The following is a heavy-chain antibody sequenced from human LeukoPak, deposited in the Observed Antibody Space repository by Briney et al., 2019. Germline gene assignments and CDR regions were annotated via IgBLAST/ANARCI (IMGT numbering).Heavy chain of an antibody. D-gene: IGHD3-10*01. CDR2: IYYSGST. CDR3: ARLVTMVRGVIRRGYYFDY. J-gene: IGHJ4*02. V-gene: IGHV4-59*08. CDR1: GGCISSYY. Sequence: SETLSLTCTVSGGCISSYYWRWIRQPPGKGLEWIGYIYYSGSTNYNPSLKSRVTISVDTSKKQCSVKLGSVTAADTAVYYCARLVTMVRGVIRRGYYFDYWGQGTLVTVSS.